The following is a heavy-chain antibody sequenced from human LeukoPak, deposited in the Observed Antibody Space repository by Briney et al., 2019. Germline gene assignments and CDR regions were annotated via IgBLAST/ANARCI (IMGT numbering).Heavy chain of an antibody. CDR3: AKDAQRGFDYSNSLEN. CDR2: IWSDATEK. CDR1: GFTYSHYG. V-gene: IGHV3-33*06. Sequence: GGSLRLSCAASGFTYSHYGMHWVRQAPGKGLEWVAVIWSDATEKYYGDAVKGRLTISRDNSRNTLYLQMNSLRAEDTAVYYCAKDAQRGFDYSNSLENWGQGTLVTVSS. D-gene: IGHD4-11*01. J-gene: IGHJ4*02.